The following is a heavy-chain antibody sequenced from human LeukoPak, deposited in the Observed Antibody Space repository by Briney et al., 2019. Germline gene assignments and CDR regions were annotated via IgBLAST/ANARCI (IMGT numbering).Heavy chain of an antibody. CDR3: ARGLPNSSSSGLIDY. CDR1: GGSISSYY. J-gene: IGHJ4*02. CDR2: IYYSGST. D-gene: IGHD6-6*01. Sequence: PSETLSLTCTVSGGSISSYYWSWIRQPPGKGLEWIGYIYYSGSTNYNPSLKSRVTISVDTSKNQFSLKLSSVTAADTAVYYCARGLPNSSSSGLIDYWGQGTLVTVSS. V-gene: IGHV4-59*08.